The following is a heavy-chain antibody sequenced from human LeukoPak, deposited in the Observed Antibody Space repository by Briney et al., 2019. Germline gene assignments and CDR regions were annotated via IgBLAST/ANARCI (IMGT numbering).Heavy chain of an antibody. V-gene: IGHV1-8*01. CDR1: GYTFTSYD. J-gene: IGHJ4*02. D-gene: IGHD3-22*01. CDR3: ARGMGSGSYSAAYYFDY. Sequence: ASMKVSCKASGYTFTSYDFNWVRQATGQGLEWMGWMNPNSGNTGYAQKFQGRVTMTRNTSISTAYTELSSLRSEDTAVYYCARGMGSGSYSAAYYFDYWGQGTLVTVSS. CDR2: MNPNSGNT.